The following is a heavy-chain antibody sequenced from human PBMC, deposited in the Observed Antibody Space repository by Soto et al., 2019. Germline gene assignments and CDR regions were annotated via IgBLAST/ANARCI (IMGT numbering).Heavy chain of an antibody. CDR3: ARERASGWPSDY. CDR1: GFTFSTYS. Sequence: GGSLRLSCAASGFTFSTYSMNWVRQAPGKGLEWVSSISSSSTIYYADSVKGRFTISRDNVQNSLYLQMHSLRAEDTAVYYCARERASGWPSDYWRQGPLVPVSS. CDR2: ISSSSTI. J-gene: IGHJ4*02. V-gene: IGHV3-48*01. D-gene: IGHD6-19*01.